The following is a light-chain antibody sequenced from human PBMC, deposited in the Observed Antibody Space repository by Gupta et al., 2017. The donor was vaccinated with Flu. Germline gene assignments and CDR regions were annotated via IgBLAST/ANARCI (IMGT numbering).Light chain of an antibody. CDR3: QQYNNWPRT. Sequence: PATLSVSPGERATLSCRASQNINSNLAWYQQKPGQAPRLFIYSASTRATAVTARFSGSGSGTEFTLTISSLQSEDFAVYYCQQYNNWPRTFGQGTKVEIK. J-gene: IGKJ1*01. V-gene: IGKV3-15*01. CDR2: SAS. CDR1: QNINSN.